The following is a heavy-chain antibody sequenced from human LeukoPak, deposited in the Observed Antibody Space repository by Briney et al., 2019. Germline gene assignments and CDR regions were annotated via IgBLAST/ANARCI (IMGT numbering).Heavy chain of an antibody. CDR3: ANVKKVPAAMGDAFDI. D-gene: IGHD2-2*01. CDR2: IRYDGSNK. Sequence: GGSLRLSCAASGFTFSSYGMHWVRQAPGKGLEWVAFIRYDGSNKYYADSVKGRFTISRDNSKNTLYLQMNSLRAEDTAVYYCANVKKVPAAMGDAFDIWGQGTMVTVSS. CDR1: GFTFSSYG. V-gene: IGHV3-30*02. J-gene: IGHJ3*02.